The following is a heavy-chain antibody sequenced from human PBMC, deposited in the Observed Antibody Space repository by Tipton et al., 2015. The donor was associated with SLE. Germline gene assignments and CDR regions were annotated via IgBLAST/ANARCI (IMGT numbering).Heavy chain of an antibody. CDR1: GYSFTTYW. J-gene: IGHJ5*02. CDR2: IYPGDSDT. CDR3: ARLFQQSPDGWLDP. Sequence: VQLVQSGAEVKKSGESLKISCKGFGYSFTTYWIAWVRQMPGKGLEWMGMIYPGDSDTRYSPSFRGQVTISADKSISTAYLQWSSLKASDTAIYYCARLFQQSPDGWLDPWGQGTLVTVSS. V-gene: IGHV5-51*03. D-gene: IGHD2-21*01.